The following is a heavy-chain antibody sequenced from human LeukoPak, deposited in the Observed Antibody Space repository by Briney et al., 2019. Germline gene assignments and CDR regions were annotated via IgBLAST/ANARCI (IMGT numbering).Heavy chain of an antibody. CDR3: TRHRPRIAARPGYYYYYMDV. Sequence: PGGSLRLSCAASGFTVSSNYMSWVRQASGKGLEWVGRIRSKANSYATAYAASVKGRFTISRDDSKNTAYLQMNSLKTEDTAVYYCTRHRPRIAARPGYYYYYMDVWGKGTTVTVSS. D-gene: IGHD6-6*01. J-gene: IGHJ6*03. V-gene: IGHV3-73*01. CDR1: GFTVSSNY. CDR2: IRSKANSYAT.